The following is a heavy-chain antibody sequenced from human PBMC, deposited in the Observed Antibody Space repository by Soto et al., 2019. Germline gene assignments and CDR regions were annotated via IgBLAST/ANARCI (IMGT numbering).Heavy chain of an antibody. CDR1: GGTFSSYA. J-gene: IGHJ5*02. D-gene: IGHD2-21*02. Sequence: GASVKVSCKASGGTFSSYAISWVRQAPGQGLEWMGGIIPIFGTANYAQKFQGRVTITADESTSTAYMELSSLRSEDTAVYYCARVTQTANWFDPWGQGTLVTVSS. CDR3: ARVTQTANWFDP. V-gene: IGHV1-69*13. CDR2: IIPIFGTA.